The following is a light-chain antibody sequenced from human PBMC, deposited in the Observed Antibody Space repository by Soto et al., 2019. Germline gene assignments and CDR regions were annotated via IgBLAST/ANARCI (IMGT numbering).Light chain of an antibody. CDR1: SSDVGGYDH. V-gene: IGLV2-14*01. Sequence: QSVLTQPASVSGSPGQSITISCTGTSSDVGGYDHVSWFQQHPGKAPKLIIYDVINRPSGVSDRFSGSKSVSTASLTISGLQAEDEADYYCSSYSSSTTYVFGTGTKLTVL. J-gene: IGLJ1*01. CDR2: DVI. CDR3: SSYSSSTTYV.